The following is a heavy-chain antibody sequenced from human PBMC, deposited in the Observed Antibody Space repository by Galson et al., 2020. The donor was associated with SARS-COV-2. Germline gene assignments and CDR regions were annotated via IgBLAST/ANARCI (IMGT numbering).Heavy chain of an antibody. D-gene: IGHD1-1*01. CDR1: GLTISGYW. J-gene: IGHJ1*01. CDR2: IKEDGSEK. Sequence: GESLKISCAVSGLTISGYWMSWVRQAPGKGLEWVANIKEDGSEKYYVDAVKGRFTISRDNAKNSLHLEMNSLRAEDTAVYYCATGGLERRFWGQGNLVTVSS. V-gene: IGHV3-7*03. CDR3: ATGGLERRF.